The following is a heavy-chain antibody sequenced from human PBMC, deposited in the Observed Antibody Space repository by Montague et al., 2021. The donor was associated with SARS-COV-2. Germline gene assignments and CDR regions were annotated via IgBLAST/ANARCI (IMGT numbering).Heavy chain of an antibody. Sequence: SAISGDSVWSNTAAWNWIRQSPSGGLEWLGRTNYRSKWTSDYATSVEGRVSIDPGTSKNQFFLHLRSVTPEDTGVYYCVRDTGSAQAGFDAWGQGTLVTVSS. CDR1: GDSVWSNTAA. CDR2: TNYRSKWTS. CDR3: VRDTGSAQAGFDA. D-gene: IGHD4-17*01. V-gene: IGHV6-1*01. J-gene: IGHJ4*02.